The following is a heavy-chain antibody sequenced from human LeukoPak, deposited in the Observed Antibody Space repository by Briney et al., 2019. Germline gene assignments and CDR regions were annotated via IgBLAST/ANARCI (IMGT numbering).Heavy chain of an antibody. CDR2: IYYSGST. CDR3: ARTGYCSSTSCYPTNAFDI. D-gene: IGHD2-2*01. Sequence: PSETLSLTCTVSGGSISSSSYYWGWIRQPPGKGLEWIGSIYYSGSTYYNPSLKSRLTISLATSKNQFSLKLSSVTAADTAVYYCARTGYCSSTSCYPTNAFDIWGQGTMVTVSS. J-gene: IGHJ3*02. V-gene: IGHV4-39*01. CDR1: GGSISSSSYY.